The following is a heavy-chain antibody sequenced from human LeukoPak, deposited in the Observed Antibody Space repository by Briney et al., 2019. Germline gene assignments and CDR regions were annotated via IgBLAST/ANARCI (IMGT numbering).Heavy chain of an antibody. D-gene: IGHD2-21*01. V-gene: IGHV1-69*05. CDR2: IIPKFGTA. CDR1: GYTFNNYG. J-gene: IGHJ4*02. Sequence: GASVRVSCKASGYTFNNYGFSWVRQAPGQGLEWMGGIIPKFGTAHYAQKFQGRVTLTTGESTSTAYMEMSSLRSDDTAVYYCARDDSDIVASDHWGQGTRVTVSS. CDR3: ARDDSDIVASDH.